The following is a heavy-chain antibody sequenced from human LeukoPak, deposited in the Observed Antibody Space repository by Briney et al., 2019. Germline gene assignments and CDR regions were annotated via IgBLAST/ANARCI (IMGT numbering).Heavy chain of an antibody. CDR2: ISYDGSNK. CDR3: ARAISDYDASDI. Sequence: QPGRSLRLSCAASGFTFSSYAMHWVRQAPGKGLEWVAVISYDGSNKYYADSVKGRFTISRDNAKNSLYLQMNSLRAEDTAVYYCARAISDYDASDIWGQGTMVTVSS. J-gene: IGHJ3*02. CDR1: GFTFSSYA. D-gene: IGHD4-17*01. V-gene: IGHV3-30-3*01.